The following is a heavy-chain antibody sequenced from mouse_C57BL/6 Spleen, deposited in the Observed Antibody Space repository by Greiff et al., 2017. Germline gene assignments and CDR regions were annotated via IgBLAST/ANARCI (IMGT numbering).Heavy chain of an antibody. CDR2: IYPSDSET. CDR1: GYTFTSYW. CDR3: ARSSGYRAMDY. V-gene: IGHV1-61*01. J-gene: IGHJ4*01. Sequence: VQLQQPGAELVRPGSSVKLSCKASGYTFTSYWMDWVKQRPGQGLEWIGNIYPSDSETHYNQKFKDKATLTVDKSSSTAYMQLSSLTSEDSAVYYCARSSGYRAMDYWGQGTSVTVSS. D-gene: IGHD1-3*01.